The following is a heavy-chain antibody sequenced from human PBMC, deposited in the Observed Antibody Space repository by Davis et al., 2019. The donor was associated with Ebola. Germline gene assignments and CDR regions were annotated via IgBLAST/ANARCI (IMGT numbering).Heavy chain of an antibody. CDR3: ARAEDDYGEYPDALDI. CDR2: ISYDGSNK. D-gene: IGHD4-17*01. CDR1: GFTFSSYG. V-gene: IGHV3-30*03. Sequence: GGSLRLSCAASGFTFSSYGMHWVRQAPGKGLEWVAVISYDGSNKYYADSVKGRFTISRDSSMNTVYLQMSSLRAEDTAVYYCARAEDDYGEYPDALDIWGQGTVVTVSS. J-gene: IGHJ3*02.